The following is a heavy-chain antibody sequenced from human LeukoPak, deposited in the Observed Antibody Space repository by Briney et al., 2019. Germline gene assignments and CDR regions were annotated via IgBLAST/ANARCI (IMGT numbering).Heavy chain of an antibody. CDR1: GFTFSSYS. CDR3: ARGDSSSWYTQLNGSDY. Sequence: GGSLRLSCAASGFTFSSYSMNWVRQAPGKGLEWVSSISSSSSYIYYADSVKGRFTISRDNAKNSLYLQMNSLRAEDTAVYYCARGDSSSWYTQLNGSDYWGQGTLVTVSS. CDR2: ISSSSSYI. V-gene: IGHV3-21*04. D-gene: IGHD6-13*01. J-gene: IGHJ4*02.